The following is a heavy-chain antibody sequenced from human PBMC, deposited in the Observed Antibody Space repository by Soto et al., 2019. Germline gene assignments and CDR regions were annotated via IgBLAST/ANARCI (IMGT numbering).Heavy chain of an antibody. CDR2: IYYRGST. D-gene: IGHD6-13*01. CDR3: ARQQLLPFYYALDV. J-gene: IGHJ6*02. CDR1: GGSISGYY. V-gene: IGHV4-59*07. Sequence: QVQLQESGPGLVKPSDTLSLTCTVSGGSISGYYWSWIRQSPGKGLEYIGYIYYRGSTNYNPSLKSRVTMSVDTSRNQFSLKVNSVTAADTAVYYCARQQLLPFYYALDVWGQ.